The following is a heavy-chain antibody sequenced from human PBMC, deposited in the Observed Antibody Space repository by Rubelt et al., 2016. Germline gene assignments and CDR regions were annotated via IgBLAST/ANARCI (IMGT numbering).Heavy chain of an antibody. D-gene: IGHD2-2*01. V-gene: IGHV3-30*04. Sequence: VQLVESGGGLVQPGRSLRLSCTASGFRFTDYALNFFRQPPGKGLEWVALISNDGSNKYYADSVKGRFTISRDTSKSTLYLQMNSLRPEDTAVYYCARDYCSSTSCLFDYWGQGNLVTVSS. CDR1: GFRFTDYA. CDR3: ARDYCSSTSCLFDY. J-gene: IGHJ4*02. CDR2: ISNDGSNK.